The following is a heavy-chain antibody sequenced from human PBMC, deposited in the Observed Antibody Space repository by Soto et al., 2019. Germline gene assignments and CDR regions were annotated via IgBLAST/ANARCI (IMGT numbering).Heavy chain of an antibody. CDR3: AQWLDPGGRYAFDI. D-gene: IGHD6-19*01. J-gene: IGHJ3*02. CDR2: IFSNDEK. Sequence: QVTLKESGPVLVKPTETLTLTCTVSGFSLSNARMGVSWIRQPPGKALEWLAHIFSNDEKSYSTSLKSRLTISKDTSKSQVVLTKANMDPVDTATYYCAQWLDPGGRYAFDIWGQGTMVTVSS. V-gene: IGHV2-26*01. CDR1: GFSLSNARMG.